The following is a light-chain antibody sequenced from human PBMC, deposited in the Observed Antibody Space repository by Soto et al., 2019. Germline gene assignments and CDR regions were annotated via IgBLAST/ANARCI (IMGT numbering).Light chain of an antibody. J-gene: IGKJ4*01. CDR2: DAS. CDR1: QSVSDY. Sequence: EVVLTQSPATLSLSPGERATLSCRASQSVSDYLAWYQQKPAQAPRIVIYDASNRATGIPARFSGSGSGTDFTLNISSREPEDSAVYYCQQRGKWPLTFGGGTKVEIK. V-gene: IGKV3-11*01. CDR3: QQRGKWPLT.